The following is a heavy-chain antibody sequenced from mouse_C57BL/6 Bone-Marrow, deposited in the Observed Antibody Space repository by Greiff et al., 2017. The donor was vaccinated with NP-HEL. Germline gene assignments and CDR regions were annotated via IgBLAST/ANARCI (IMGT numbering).Heavy chain of an antibody. CDR3: AFITAVEAANDD. V-gene: IGHV14-2*01. CDR1: GFTIKDYC. CDR2: IDPEDGET. J-gene: IGHJ2*01. Sequence: VQLQQSGAELVKPGASVKLSCTASGFTIKDYCMHWVKQRPEQGLEWIGWIDPEDGETKYAPKFQGKATMTADTSSNTAYLQLSSLTSEDTAVYYCAFITAVEAANDDWGQGTTLTVSS. D-gene: IGHD1-1*01.